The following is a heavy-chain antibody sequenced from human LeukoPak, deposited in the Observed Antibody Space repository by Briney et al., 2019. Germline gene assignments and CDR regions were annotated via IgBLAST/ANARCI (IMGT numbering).Heavy chain of an antibody. J-gene: IGHJ4*02. V-gene: IGHV3-23*01. D-gene: IGHD6-19*01. CDR3: VRRGDASSGWGDHDY. CDR1: GFTFSSYG. CDR2: IGGSGDKT. Sequence: PAGSLRLSCAASGFTFSSYGMHWVRQAPGKGLEWVSTIGGSGDKTFYADSVKGRFTISRDNSKNMLHLQMSSLTGEDTALYYCVRRGDASSGWGDHDYWGQGALVTVSS.